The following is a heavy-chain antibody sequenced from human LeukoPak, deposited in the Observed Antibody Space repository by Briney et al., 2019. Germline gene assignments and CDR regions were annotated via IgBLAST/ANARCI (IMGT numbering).Heavy chain of an antibody. CDR3: ARDPNCSSTSCYTNAFDI. Sequence: TSVTVSRTASGCTFTSNGVSWVRQAPGQGLEWMGWISAYNGNINYAQKLQGRVTMTTDTSTSTAYMELRSLRSDDTVVYYCARDPNCSSTSCYTNAFDIWGQGTKVTVCS. J-gene: IGHJ3*02. V-gene: IGHV1-18*01. CDR2: ISAYNGNI. D-gene: IGHD2-2*02. CDR1: GCTFTSNG.